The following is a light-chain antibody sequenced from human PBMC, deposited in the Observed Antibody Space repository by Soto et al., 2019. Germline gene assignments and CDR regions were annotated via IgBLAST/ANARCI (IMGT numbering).Light chain of an antibody. V-gene: IGKV1-9*01. CDR3: QHLHHYPLT. CDR2: AAS. Sequence: IQLTQSPSSLSASVGDRVTITCRASQGIDNYLAWYQQKPGKAPNLLIYAASTLQGGVPSRFSGSGSGTEFTLTLSSLQTEDFATYYCQHLHHYPLTFGGGSRVEIK. J-gene: IGKJ4*01. CDR1: QGIDNY.